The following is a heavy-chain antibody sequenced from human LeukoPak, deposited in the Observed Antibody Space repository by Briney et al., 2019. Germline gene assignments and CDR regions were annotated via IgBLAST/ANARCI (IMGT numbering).Heavy chain of an antibody. V-gene: IGHV4-61*02. CDR1: GGSISSGCSY. Sequence: SQTLSLTCTLYGGSISSGCSYWSWIRQPAGKGLEWIGRIYTSRSTNYNPPLMCRVTISVYTSKNQSSLKLSSVTAADTAVYYCAGANFLGGEGDAFDIWGQGTMVTVSS. D-gene: IGHD2-15*01. CDR2: IYTSRST. J-gene: IGHJ3*02. CDR3: AGANFLGGEGDAFDI.